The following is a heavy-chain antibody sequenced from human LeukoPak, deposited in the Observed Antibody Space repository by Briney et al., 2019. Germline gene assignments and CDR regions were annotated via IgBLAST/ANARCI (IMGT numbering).Heavy chain of an antibody. D-gene: IGHD5-12*01. J-gene: IGHJ4*02. CDR1: GFSFSAAW. V-gene: IGHV3-7*01. CDR3: VNLGYSD. Sequence: GGSLRLSCEASGFSFSAAWMTWVRQAPGKGLEWVATIKNDGSDKYYVDSVKGRFTLSRDNAKDLVYLQMNSLRVEDTAVYYCVNLGYSDGGQGTLVTVSS. CDR2: IKNDGSDK.